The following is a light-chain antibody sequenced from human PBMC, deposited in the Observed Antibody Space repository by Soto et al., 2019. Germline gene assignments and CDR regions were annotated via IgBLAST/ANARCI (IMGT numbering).Light chain of an antibody. CDR2: GGS. CDR3: GSYPSTYV. CDR1: GSDVGS. V-gene: IGLV2-23*01. J-gene: IGLJ1*01. Sequence: QSVLTQPPSVSGSPGQSITISCTGTGSDVGSDYWYQHPPRKAPTLIIYGGSNRPSGGSYPFSASKSDTPASLALSCHEAADEDYYACGSYPSTYVFGIGTKLTVL.